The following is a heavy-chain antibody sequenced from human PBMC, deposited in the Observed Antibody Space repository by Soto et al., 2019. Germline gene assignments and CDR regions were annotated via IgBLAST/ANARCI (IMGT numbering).Heavy chain of an antibody. J-gene: IGHJ4*02. CDR3: ARRKYCSSTTCFDY. V-gene: IGHV3-48*01. Sequence: GGSLRLSCAASGFTLSNYDMTWVRQAPGKGLEWLSYITRNSDNTYYAESVKGRFTVSRDNAKNSLFLQMNSLRVEDTAVYYCARRKYCSSTTCFDYWGQGTLVTVSS. CDR2: ITRNSDNT. CDR1: GFTLSNYD. D-gene: IGHD2-2*01.